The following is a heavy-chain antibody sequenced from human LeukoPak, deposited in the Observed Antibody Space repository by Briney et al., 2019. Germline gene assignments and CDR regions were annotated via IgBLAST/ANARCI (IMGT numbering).Heavy chain of an antibody. CDR2: INHSGST. D-gene: IGHD1-26*01. CDR3: ARHGSYYYYGMDV. J-gene: IGHJ6*02. Sequence: PSETLSLTCTVSGGSISSYYWSWIRQPPGKGLEWIGEINHSGSTNYNPSLKSRVTISVDTSKNQFSLKLSSVTAADTAVYYCARHGSYYYYGMDVWGQGTTVTVSS. V-gene: IGHV4-34*01. CDR1: GGSISSYY.